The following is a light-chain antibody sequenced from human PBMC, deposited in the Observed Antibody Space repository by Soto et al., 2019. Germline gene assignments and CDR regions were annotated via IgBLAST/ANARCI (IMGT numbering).Light chain of an antibody. CDR3: QQYNKWPRT. CDR1: QSVSSS. J-gene: IGKJ1*01. CDR2: GAS. V-gene: IGKV3-15*01. Sequence: EVVMTQSPASLSVSTGDSATLSCRASQSVSSSLAWYQQTPGQAPRLIIYGASTRATGIPARFSGSGSGTEFTLTISSLQSEDFAVYFCQQYNKWPRTFGQGTKVDIK.